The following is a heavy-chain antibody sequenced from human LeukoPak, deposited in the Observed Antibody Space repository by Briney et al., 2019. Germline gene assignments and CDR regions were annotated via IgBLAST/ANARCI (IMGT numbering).Heavy chain of an antibody. V-gene: IGHV3-53*01. CDR2: ISSGGST. Sequence: GGSLRLSCAASGFTVSSNYMSWVRRAPGKGLEWVSVISSGGSTYYADSMKGRFTISRDNSKNTLYLQVNSLRAEDTAVYYCARDLAGEGDYWGQGTLVTVSS. CDR1: GFTVSSNY. D-gene: IGHD3-16*01. J-gene: IGHJ4*02. CDR3: ARDLAGEGDY.